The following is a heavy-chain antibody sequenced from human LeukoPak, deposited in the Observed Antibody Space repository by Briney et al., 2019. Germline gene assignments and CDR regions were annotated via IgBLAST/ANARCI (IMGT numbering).Heavy chain of an antibody. CDR2: ISAYNGNT. D-gene: IGHD3-10*01. CDR1: GYTFTIYG. CDR3: ARVPKYYYGSGSYYNSDP. Sequence: ASVTLSFTAPGYTFTIYGISWVRQAPGQGLEWMGWISAYNGNTNYAQKLQGRVTMTTDTSTSTAYMELRSLRSDDTAVYYCARVPKYYYGSGSYYNSDPWGQGTLVTVSS. V-gene: IGHV1-18*01. J-gene: IGHJ5*02.